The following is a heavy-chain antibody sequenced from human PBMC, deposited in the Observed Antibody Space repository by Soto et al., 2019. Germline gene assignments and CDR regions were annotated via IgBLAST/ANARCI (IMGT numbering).Heavy chain of an antibody. Sequence: QLQLQESGPGLVKPWEPLSLTRSVSGGFIRSSNHHGVCIRDPPGKGLEWCGTFYYSESTFYNLPLKNRVTISVDMYKNQFSLKLRSVTAADTGVYYCASLYGDYVSYWGQGTLVTVSS. J-gene: IGHJ4*02. CDR2: FYYSEST. V-gene: IGHV4-39*01. D-gene: IGHD4-17*01. CDR3: ASLYGDYVSY. CDR1: GGFIRSSNHH.